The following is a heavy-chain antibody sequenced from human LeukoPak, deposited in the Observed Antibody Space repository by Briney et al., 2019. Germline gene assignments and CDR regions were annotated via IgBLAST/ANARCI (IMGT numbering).Heavy chain of an antibody. J-gene: IGHJ4*02. V-gene: IGHV3-23*01. CDR1: GFTFNNYA. CDR3: ARDSSGPGY. D-gene: IGHD6-19*01. Sequence: GGSLRLSCAASGFTFNNYAMSWVRRAPGKGLEWVSSISGRGETSYYTDPVKGRFTISRDNSKNTLYLQMNSLRAEDTAVYYCARDSSGPGYWGQGTLVTVSS. CDR2: ISGRGETS.